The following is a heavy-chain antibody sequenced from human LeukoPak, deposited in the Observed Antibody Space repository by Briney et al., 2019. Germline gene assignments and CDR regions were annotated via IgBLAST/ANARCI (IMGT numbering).Heavy chain of an antibody. D-gene: IGHD3-22*01. CDR2: ICPGDSDT. Sequence: GESLKISCKGSGYSFTSYWIGWVRQMPGKGLEWMGIICPGDSDTRYSPSFQGQVTISADKSISTAYLQWSSLKASDTAMYYCARLIDYYDSSGYYLDYWGQGTLVTVSS. CDR3: ARLIDYYDSSGYYLDY. CDR1: GYSFTSYW. V-gene: IGHV5-51*01. J-gene: IGHJ4*02.